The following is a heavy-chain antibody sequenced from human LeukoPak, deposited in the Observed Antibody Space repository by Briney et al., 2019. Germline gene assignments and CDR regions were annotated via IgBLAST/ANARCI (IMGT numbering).Heavy chain of an antibody. CDR2: IKQDGSEK. J-gene: IGHJ6*02. CDR1: GFTLSNFW. V-gene: IGHV3-7*01. D-gene: IGHD1-20*01. CDR3: ARDHKVGITLYYYGMDV. Sequence: GWSLGLSCAVSGFTLSNFWMAWVRQAPGEGLEWVANIKQDGSEKYYADSVKGRFTISRDNSKNTLYLQMNSLRAEDTAVYYCARDHKVGITLYYYGMDVWGQGTTVTVSS.